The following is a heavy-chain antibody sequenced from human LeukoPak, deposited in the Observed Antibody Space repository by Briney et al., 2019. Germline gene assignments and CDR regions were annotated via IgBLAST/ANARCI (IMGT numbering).Heavy chain of an antibody. V-gene: IGHV3-30-3*01. J-gene: IGHJ3*02. CDR1: GFTFSSCA. CDR3: ARDTLWGYSSSWGAFDI. D-gene: IGHD6-13*01. Sequence: GGSLRLSCAASGFTFSSCAMHWVRQAPGKGLEWVAVISYDGSNKYYADSVKGRFTISRDNSKNTLYLQMNSLRAEDTAVYYCARDTLWGYSSSWGAFDIWGQGTMVTVSS. CDR2: ISYDGSNK.